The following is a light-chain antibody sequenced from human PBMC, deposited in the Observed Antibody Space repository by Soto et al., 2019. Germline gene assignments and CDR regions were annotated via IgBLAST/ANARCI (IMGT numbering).Light chain of an antibody. CDR1: QSVRSY. CDR3: QQRDMWPIT. CDR2: DAY. Sequence: EIVLTQSPATLSLSPGERATLSCRARQSVRSYLAWYQQKPGQAPRLLIYDAYSRATGIPPRFSGSGSGTDFTLTISSLEPEDSAVYYCQQRDMWPITFGQGTRLENK. V-gene: IGKV3-11*01. J-gene: IGKJ5*01.